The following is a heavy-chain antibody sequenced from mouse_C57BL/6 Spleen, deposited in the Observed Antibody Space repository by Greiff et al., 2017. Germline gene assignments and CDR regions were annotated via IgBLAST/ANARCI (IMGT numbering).Heavy chain of an antibody. J-gene: IGHJ2*01. CDR2: ISSGSSTI. V-gene: IGHV5-17*01. CDR1: GFTFSDYG. Sequence: EVKLVESGGGLVKPGGSLKLSCAASGFTFSDYGMHWVRQAPEKGLEWVAYISSGSSTIYYADTVKGRFTISRDNAKNTLFLQMSSLSSEDTAMYYCARGGTITKDLFFDCWGQGTTLTVSS. D-gene: IGHD2-14*01. CDR3: ARGGTITKDLFFDC.